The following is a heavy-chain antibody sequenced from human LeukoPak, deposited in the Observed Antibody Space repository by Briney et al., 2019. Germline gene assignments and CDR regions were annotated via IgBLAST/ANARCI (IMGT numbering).Heavy chain of an antibody. CDR1: GYTFTSYD. CDR2: MNPNSGNT. J-gene: IGHJ6*02. V-gene: IGHV1-8*01. D-gene: IGHD1-26*01. CDR3: ARGSQWELLPDYYYGMDV. Sequence: ASVKVSCKASGYTFTSYDINWVRQATGQGLEWMGWMNPNSGNTGYAQKFQGRVTMTRNTSISTAYMELSSLRSEDTAVYYCARGSQWELLPDYYYGMDVWGQGTTVTVSS.